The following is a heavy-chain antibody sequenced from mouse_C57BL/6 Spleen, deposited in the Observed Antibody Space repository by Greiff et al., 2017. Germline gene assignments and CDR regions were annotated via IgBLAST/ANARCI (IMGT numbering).Heavy chain of an antibody. CDR2: IYPGDGDT. CDR3: ARGNTVVADLYFDV. D-gene: IGHD1-1*01. J-gene: IGHJ1*01. CDR1: GYAFSSYW. Sequence: QVQLQQSGAELVKPGASVKISCKASGYAFSSYWMNWVKQRPGKGLEWIGQIYPGDGDTNYNGKFKGKATLTADKSSSTAYMQLSSLTSEDSAVYFCARGNTVVADLYFDVWGAGATVTVSS. V-gene: IGHV1-80*01.